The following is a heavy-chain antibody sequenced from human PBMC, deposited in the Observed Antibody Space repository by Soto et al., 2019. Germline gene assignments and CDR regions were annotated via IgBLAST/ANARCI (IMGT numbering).Heavy chain of an antibody. Sequence: SETLSLTCSVSGGSISSYYWNWIRQPAGKGLEWIGRFYTTGRASYNPSLKGRLTLSGDTSKNQFSLRLGSVTAADTAVDYCAREPIVEGPPGYNWFDPWGQGILVTVSS. CDR1: GGSISSYY. D-gene: IGHD3-16*02. V-gene: IGHV4-4*07. CDR3: AREPIVEGPPGYNWFDP. J-gene: IGHJ5*02. CDR2: FYTTGRA.